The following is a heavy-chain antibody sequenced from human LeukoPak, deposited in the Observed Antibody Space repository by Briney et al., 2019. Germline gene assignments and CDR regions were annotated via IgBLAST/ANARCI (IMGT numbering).Heavy chain of an antibody. V-gene: IGHV3-7*01. J-gene: IGHJ4*02. CDR1: GFTFNRDW. CDR3: ARDTDGSLDY. D-gene: IGHD1-26*01. CDR2: INQDGSEK. Sequence: GGSLRLSCAASGFTFNRDWMNWVRQAPGKGLEWVANINQDGSEKYYVDSAKGRFTISRDNAKNSLYLQLNSLRAEDTAVYYCARDTDGSLDYWGQGILVTVAS.